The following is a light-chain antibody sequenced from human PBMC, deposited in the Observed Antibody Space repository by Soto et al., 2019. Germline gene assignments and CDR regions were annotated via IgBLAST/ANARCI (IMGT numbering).Light chain of an antibody. J-gene: IGKJ1*01. Sequence: EVVMTQSSASLSVSPGERATLSCRASQNIRNNLAWYQQKPGQSPRLLISGASTREAGIPGRFSGSGSGTEFTLIISSLQSEDFAIYYCQQYNNWPPWTFGQGTKVELK. CDR2: GAS. V-gene: IGKV3-15*01. CDR3: QQYNNWPPWT. CDR1: QNIRNN.